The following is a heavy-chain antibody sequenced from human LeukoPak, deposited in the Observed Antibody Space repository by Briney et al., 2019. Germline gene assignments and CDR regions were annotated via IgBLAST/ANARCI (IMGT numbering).Heavy chain of an antibody. D-gene: IGHD4-11*01. Sequence: GGSLRLSCAASGFTFSRHAMSWVRQTLGKGLEWVSGMGGSGSSTYYADSVKGRFTISRDNSKNTLYLQMNSLRAEDTAVYYCARTTVTREVDYWGQGTLVTVSS. CDR2: MGGSGSST. CDR1: GFTFSRHA. V-gene: IGHV3-23*01. J-gene: IGHJ4*02. CDR3: ARTTVTREVDY.